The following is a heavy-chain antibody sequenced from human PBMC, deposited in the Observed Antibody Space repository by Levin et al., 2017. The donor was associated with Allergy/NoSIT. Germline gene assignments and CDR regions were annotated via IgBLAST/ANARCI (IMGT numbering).Heavy chain of an antibody. D-gene: IGHD1-26*01. CDR1: GFIFNRYA. CDR3: ARGNSGTYQSRDGFDI. Sequence: RPGGSLRLSCAASGFIFNRYAINWVRQAPGKGLDWVSSISTTSSHIYYADSVKGRFTVSRDNANNLLYLQMNSLRAEDTAVYYCARGNSGTYQSRDGFDIWGQGTVVTVSS. CDR2: ISTTSSHI. V-gene: IGHV3-21*01. J-gene: IGHJ3*02.